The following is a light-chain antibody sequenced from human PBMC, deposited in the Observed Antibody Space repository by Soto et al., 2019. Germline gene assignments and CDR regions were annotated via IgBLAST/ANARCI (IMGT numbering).Light chain of an antibody. Sequence: QSVLTQPPSVSVAPGQKVTISCSGSSSNIGNNYVSWYQQLPGTAPKLLIYENNKRPSGIPDRFSGSKSGTSATLGITGLQTGDEADYYCGSWDTSLSAMLFGGGTKLTVL. CDR2: ENN. V-gene: IGLV1-51*02. CDR1: SSNIGNNY. J-gene: IGLJ3*02. CDR3: GSWDTSLSAML.